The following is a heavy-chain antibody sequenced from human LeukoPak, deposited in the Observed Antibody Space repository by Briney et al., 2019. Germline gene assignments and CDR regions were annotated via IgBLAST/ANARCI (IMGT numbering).Heavy chain of an antibody. CDR3: ARDDQHAHYYGMDV. J-gene: IGHJ6*02. D-gene: IGHD6-13*01. V-gene: IGHV1-18*04. CDR2: ISAKKGNT. Sequence: ASVKVSCKASGYTFTGYYMHWVRQAPGQGLEWMGWISAKKGNTNYAQKFQGRVTMTTDTSTSTAYMELRSLRSDDTAVYYCARDDQHAHYYGMDVWGQGATVTVSS. CDR1: GYTFTGYY.